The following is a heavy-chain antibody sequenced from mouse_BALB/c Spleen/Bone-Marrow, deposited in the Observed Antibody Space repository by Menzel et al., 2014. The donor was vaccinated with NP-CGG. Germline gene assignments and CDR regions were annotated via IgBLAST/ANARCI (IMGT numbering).Heavy chain of an antibody. V-gene: IGHV2-6-7*02. CDR1: GFSLTGYG. D-gene: IGHD2-4*01. CDR3: ARDSFLITRVLDY. CDR2: IWGDGST. J-gene: IGHJ4*01. Sequence: VQLQESGPGLVAPSQSLSITCTVSGFSLTGYGVSWVRQPPGKGLEWLGMIWGDGSTDYNSALKSRLSINTDNSKSQVFLKMNSLQTDDTARYYCARDSFLITRVLDYWGQGTSVTVSS.